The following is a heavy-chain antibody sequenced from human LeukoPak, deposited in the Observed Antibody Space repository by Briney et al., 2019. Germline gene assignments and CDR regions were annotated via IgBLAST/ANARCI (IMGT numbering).Heavy chain of an antibody. Sequence: GGSLRLSCAASGFTFSSYSMNWVRQAPGKRLEWVSSISSSSSYIYYADSVKGRFTISRDNAKNSLYLQMNSLRAEDTAVYYCPRDLANYDDSSGSGDYWGQGTLVTVSS. CDR3: PRDLANYDDSSGSGDY. J-gene: IGHJ4*02. V-gene: IGHV3-21*01. D-gene: IGHD3-22*01. CDR1: GFTFSSYS. CDR2: ISSSSSYI.